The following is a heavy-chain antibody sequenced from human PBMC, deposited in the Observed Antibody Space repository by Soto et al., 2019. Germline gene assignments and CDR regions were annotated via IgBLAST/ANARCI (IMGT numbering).Heavy chain of an antibody. CDR2: IYSGGST. CDR1: GFTVSSNY. D-gene: IGHD5-12*01. Sequence: GGSLRLSCAASGFTVSSNYMSWVRQAPGKGLEWVSVIYSGGSTYYADSVKGRFTISRQNSKNTLYLQMNSLRAEDTALYYCASSPDGGYLTFDYWGQGTLVTVSS. V-gene: IGHV3-53*04. J-gene: IGHJ4*02. CDR3: ASSPDGGYLTFDY.